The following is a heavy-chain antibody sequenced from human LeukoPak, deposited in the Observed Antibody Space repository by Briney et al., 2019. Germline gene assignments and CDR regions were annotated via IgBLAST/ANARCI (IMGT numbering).Heavy chain of an antibody. D-gene: IGHD4-17*01. CDR2: IYSGGST. CDR1: GVTVSSNY. Sequence: PGGSLRLSCAASGVTVSSNYMSWVRQAPGKGLEWVSVIYSGGSTYYADSVKGRFTISRDNSKNTLYLQMNSVRAEDTAVYYCARATFDYGDYAFDYWGQGTLVTLSS. CDR3: ARATFDYGDYAFDY. V-gene: IGHV3-53*01. J-gene: IGHJ4*02.